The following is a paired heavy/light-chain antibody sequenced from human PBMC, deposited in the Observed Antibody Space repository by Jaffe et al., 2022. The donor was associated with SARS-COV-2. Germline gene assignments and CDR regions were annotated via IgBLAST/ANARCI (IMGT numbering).Heavy chain of an antibody. CDR3: ARDRCCVGYSKGWHDY. D-gene: IGHD6-19*01. V-gene: IGHV3-7*01. CDR2: INQGGSEK. J-gene: IGHJ4*02. Sequence: EVQLVESGGGLVQPGGSLRLSCAASGFTFSAYWMGWVRQAPGKGLEWVANINQGGSEKYYVDSVKGRFTISRDDAKNSLYLQMNSLRAEDTAVYYCARDRCCVGYSKGWHDYWGQGTLVTVSS. CDR1: GFTFSAYW.
Light chain of an antibody. V-gene: IGKV1-5*03. CDR3: QQYNNYPLT. CDR1: QSVSSW. Sequence: DIQMTQSPSTLSASVGDRVTITCRASQSVSSWLAWYQQQPGKAPKFLIYQASSLENGVPSRFSGSGSGTEFTLTISSLQPDDFATYYCQQYNNYPLTFGGGTKVEIK. CDR2: QAS. J-gene: IGKJ4*01.